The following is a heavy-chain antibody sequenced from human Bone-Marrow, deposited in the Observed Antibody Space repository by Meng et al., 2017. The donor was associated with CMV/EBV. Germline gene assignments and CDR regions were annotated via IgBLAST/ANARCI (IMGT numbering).Heavy chain of an antibody. Sequence: SVKVSCKASGGTFSSYAISWVRQAPGQGLEWMGGIIPIFGTANYAQKFQGRVTITTDESTSTAYMELRSLRSEDTAVYYCARDGGLAGYNWFDPWGQGTRVTVSS. CDR1: GGTFSSYA. J-gene: IGHJ5*02. CDR2: IIPIFGTA. V-gene: IGHV1-69*05. CDR3: ARDGGLAGYNWFDP. D-gene: IGHD2-15*01.